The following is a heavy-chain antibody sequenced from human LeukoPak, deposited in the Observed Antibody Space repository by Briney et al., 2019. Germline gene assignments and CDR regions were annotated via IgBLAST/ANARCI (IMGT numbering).Heavy chain of an antibody. CDR1: GGSISSYY. CDR2: ISYSGST. V-gene: IGHV4-59*01. Sequence: SETLSLTCTVSGGSISSYYWSWIRQPPGKGLEWIGYISYSGSTNFNPSLKSRVTISVDTSKNQFSLKLSSVTAADTDVYYCARAGTAGTNLNGFDPWGQGTLVTVSS. D-gene: IGHD1-1*01. J-gene: IGHJ5*02. CDR3: ARAGTAGTNLNGFDP.